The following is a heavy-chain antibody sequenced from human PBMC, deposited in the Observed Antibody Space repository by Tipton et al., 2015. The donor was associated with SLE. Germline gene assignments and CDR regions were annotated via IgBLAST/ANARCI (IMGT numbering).Heavy chain of an antibody. Sequence: TLSLTCGVYDGSFSGYFWSWVRQPPGKGLEWIGEIYHSGSTNYNPSLKSRVTMSADTSKDQFSLKLSSVTVADTAVYYCARVDYYDSSGYYYRWFDPWGQGTLVTVSS. CDR3: ARVDYYDSSGYYYRWFDP. CDR2: IYHSGST. J-gene: IGHJ5*02. D-gene: IGHD3-22*01. V-gene: IGHV4-34*01. CDR1: DGSFSGYF.